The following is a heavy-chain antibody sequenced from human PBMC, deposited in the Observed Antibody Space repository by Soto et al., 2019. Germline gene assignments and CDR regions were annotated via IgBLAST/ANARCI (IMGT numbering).Heavy chain of an antibody. Sequence: ASETLSLTCTVSGGSISSSSYYWGWIRQPPGKGLEWIGSIYYSGSTYYNPSLKSRVTISVDTSKNQFSLKLSSVTAADTAVYYCARQRDGYNSFDYWGQGTLVTVSS. D-gene: IGHD5-12*01. V-gene: IGHV4-39*01. J-gene: IGHJ4*02. CDR1: GGSISSSSYY. CDR2: IYYSGST. CDR3: ARQRDGYNSFDY.